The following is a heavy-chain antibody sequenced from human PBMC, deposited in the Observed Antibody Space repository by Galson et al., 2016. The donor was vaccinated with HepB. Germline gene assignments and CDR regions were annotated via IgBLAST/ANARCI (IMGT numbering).Heavy chain of an antibody. CDR3: APLPSTSAAEY. D-gene: IGHD2-15*01. J-gene: IGHJ4*02. Sequence: SLRLSCAASGFTFSNFTMNWVRQTPGKGLEWVSSLSSSSSHIYYADSGKGRFTISRDNAKNSLYLQRNGLRAEDTAVYYCAPLPSTSAAEYWGQGTLVTVSS. V-gene: IGHV3-21*01. CDR2: LSSSSSHI. CDR1: GFTFSNFT.